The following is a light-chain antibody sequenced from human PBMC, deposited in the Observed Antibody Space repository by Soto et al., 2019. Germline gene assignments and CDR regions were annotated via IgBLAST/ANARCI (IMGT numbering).Light chain of an antibody. J-gene: IGLJ3*02. CDR1: SSDVGGYNY. V-gene: IGLV2-14*01. CDR2: EVS. Sequence: QSALTQPASVSGSPGQSITISCTGTSSDVGGYNYVSWYQQHPGKAPKLMIYEVSNRPSGVSNRFSRSKSGNTASLTISGLHAEDEADYYCSSSTRSSTVFGGGTKLTVL. CDR3: SSSTRSSTV.